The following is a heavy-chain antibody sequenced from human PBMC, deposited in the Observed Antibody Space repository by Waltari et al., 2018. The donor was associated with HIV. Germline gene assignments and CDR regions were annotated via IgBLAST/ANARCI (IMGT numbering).Heavy chain of an antibody. Sequence: QVQLVEAGGGVAHPGRSLSPSCAASASTFRSFAMHCVRQAPGKGLEWVAVISYDGSNKYYADSVKGRFTISRDNSKNTLYLQMNSLRAEDTAVYYCAREPYSSGLFDYWGQGTLVTVSS. CDR2: ISYDGSNK. CDR1: ASTFRSFA. J-gene: IGHJ4*02. CDR3: AREPYSSGLFDY. V-gene: IGHV3-30*11. D-gene: IGHD6-19*01.